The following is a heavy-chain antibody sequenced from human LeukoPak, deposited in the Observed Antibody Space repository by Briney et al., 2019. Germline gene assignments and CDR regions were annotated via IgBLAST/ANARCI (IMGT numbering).Heavy chain of an antibody. CDR1: GGSISSYY. V-gene: IGHV4-59*12. CDR2: IYYSGNT. J-gene: IGHJ4*02. Sequence: SETLSLTCTVSGGSISSYYWSWIRQPPGKGLEWIASIYYSGNTYYNPSLKSRVTISVDTSKNQFSLKLSSVTAADTAVYYCAREPYCGGDCYSSLTDYWDQGTLVTVSS. D-gene: IGHD2-21*02. CDR3: AREPYCGGDCYSSLTDY.